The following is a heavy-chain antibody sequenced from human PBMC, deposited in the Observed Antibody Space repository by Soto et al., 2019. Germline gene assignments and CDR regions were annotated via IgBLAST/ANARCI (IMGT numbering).Heavy chain of an antibody. D-gene: IGHD3-22*01. V-gene: IGHV3-33*01. Sequence: QVQLVESGGGVVQPGRSLRLSCAASGFTFSSYGMHWVRPAPGKGLEWVAVIWYDGSIKYYADSVKGRFTISRDNSTNTLYVQMTSLRAEDTAVYYCARGGMDYDSSGAIDYWGQGTLVTVSS. CDR1: GFTFSSYG. J-gene: IGHJ4*02. CDR2: IWYDGSIK. CDR3: ARGGMDYDSSGAIDY.